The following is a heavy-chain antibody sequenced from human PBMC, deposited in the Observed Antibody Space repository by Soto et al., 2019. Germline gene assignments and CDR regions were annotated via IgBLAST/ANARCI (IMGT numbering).Heavy chain of an antibody. CDR3: ASRERFGPFDY. J-gene: IGHJ4*02. V-gene: IGHV1-69*02. CDR2: IIPILGIA. CDR1: GGTFSSYT. Sequence: ASVKVSCKASGGTFSSYTISWVRQAPGQGLEWMGRIIPILGIANYAQKFQGRVTITADKSTSTAYMELSSLRSADTAVYYCASRERFGPFDYWGQGTLVTVSS. D-gene: IGHD3-10*01.